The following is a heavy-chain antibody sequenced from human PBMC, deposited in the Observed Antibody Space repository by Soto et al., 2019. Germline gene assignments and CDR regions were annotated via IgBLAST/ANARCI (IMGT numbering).Heavy chain of an antibody. Sequence: EVQLLESGGGSVQPGGSLRLSCAASGFTFSTFAMSWVRQAPGKGLEWVSGILGRGDTYYEESVKGRFTISRDNSKNTLFLLLNCLRVEDTAIYYCAKDARPDGYWDSDYWGQGALVTVSS. J-gene: IGHJ4*02. CDR2: ILGRGDT. V-gene: IGHV3-23*01. D-gene: IGHD5-12*01. CDR1: GFTFSTFA. CDR3: AKDARPDGYWDSDY.